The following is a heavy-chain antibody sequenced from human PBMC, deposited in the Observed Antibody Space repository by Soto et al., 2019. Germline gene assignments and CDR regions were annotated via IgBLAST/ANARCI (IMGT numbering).Heavy chain of an antibody. CDR2: ISAYNGNT. Sequence: GASVKVSCKASGYTFTSYGISWVRQAPGQGLEWMGWISAYNGNTNYAQKLQGRVTMTTDTSTSTAYMELRSLRSDDTAVYYCARDPNYYGSGSWEDYWGQGTLVTVSS. CDR3: ARDPNYYGSGSWEDY. CDR1: GYTFTSYG. D-gene: IGHD3-10*01. J-gene: IGHJ4*02. V-gene: IGHV1-18*01.